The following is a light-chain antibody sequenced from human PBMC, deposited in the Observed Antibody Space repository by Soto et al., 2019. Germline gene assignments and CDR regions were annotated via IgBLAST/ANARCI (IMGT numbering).Light chain of an antibody. Sequence: EIVMTQSPATLSVSPGERATLSCRASQSVSSTLAWYQQIPGQAPRLLIYGTSTGATGIPARFSGSGSGTEFTLTISSLQSEDFAFYYCQQYYQWPLTFGGGTKVEVK. V-gene: IGKV3-15*01. CDR1: QSVSST. J-gene: IGKJ4*01. CDR3: QQYYQWPLT. CDR2: GTS.